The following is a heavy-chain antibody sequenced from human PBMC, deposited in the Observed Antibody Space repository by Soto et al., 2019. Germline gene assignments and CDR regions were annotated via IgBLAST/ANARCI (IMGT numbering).Heavy chain of an antibody. Sequence: VASVKVSCNASGYTFTSYAMHWVRQAPGQRLEWMGWINAGNGNTKYSQKFQGRVTITRDTSASTAYMELSSLRSEDTAVYYCASDLLTGTTMCYNWFDPSRQVTPV. D-gene: IGHD1-20*01. CDR2: INAGNGNT. CDR1: GYTFTSYA. CDR3: ASDLLTGTTMCYNWFDP. V-gene: IGHV1-3*01. J-gene: IGHJ5*02.